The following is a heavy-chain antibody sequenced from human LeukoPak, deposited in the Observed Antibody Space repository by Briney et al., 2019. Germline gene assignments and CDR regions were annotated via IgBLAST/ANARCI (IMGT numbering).Heavy chain of an antibody. CDR2: INHSGST. J-gene: IGHJ3*01. V-gene: IGHV4-34*01. Sequence: PSDTLSLTCAVYGGSFSGYYWSWIRHPPGKGLEWIGEINHSGSTNYNPSLKSRVTISVDTSKNQFSLKLSSVTAADTAVYYCAKARIAAAGTGAFDVWGQGTMVTVSS. CDR3: AKARIAAAGTGAFDV. D-gene: IGHD6-13*01. CDR1: GGSFSGYY.